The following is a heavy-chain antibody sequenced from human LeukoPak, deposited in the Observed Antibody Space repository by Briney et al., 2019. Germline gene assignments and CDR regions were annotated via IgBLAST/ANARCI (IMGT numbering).Heavy chain of an antibody. CDR1: GFTFSSYS. Sequence: GGSLRLSCAASGFTFSSYSMNWVRQAPGKGLEWVSYISSSSSTIYYADSVEGRFTISRDNAKNSLYLQMNSLRAEDTAVYYCATNYYGSGRDVWGQGTTVTVSS. J-gene: IGHJ6*02. CDR3: ATNYYGSGRDV. CDR2: ISSSSSTI. D-gene: IGHD3-10*01. V-gene: IGHV3-48*01.